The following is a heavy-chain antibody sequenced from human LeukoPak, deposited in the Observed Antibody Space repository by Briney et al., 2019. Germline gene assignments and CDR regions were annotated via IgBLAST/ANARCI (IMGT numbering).Heavy chain of an antibody. CDR1: GLTFSDAW. J-gene: IGHJ4*02. V-gene: IGHV3-15*01. Sequence: PGGSLRLSCVVPGLTFSDAWVSWGRQAPERGLEWVGRIKSKGDGGTADYAVPVRGRFTILRDDSRNTISLQMNSLKGEDTAVYYCAHFCTAYCYIGQWGQGTLVTVSS. CDR3: AHFCTAYCYIGQ. D-gene: IGHD3/OR15-3a*01. CDR2: IKSKGDGGTA.